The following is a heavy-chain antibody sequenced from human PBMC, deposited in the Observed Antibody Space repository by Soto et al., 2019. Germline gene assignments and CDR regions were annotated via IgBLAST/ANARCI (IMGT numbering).Heavy chain of an antibody. V-gene: IGHV4-59*01. CDR3: ARYSGRYSDNWFDT. D-gene: IGHD1-26*01. CDR1: GGSISSYY. J-gene: IGHJ5*02. CDR2: IYYSGTT. Sequence: QVQLQESGPGLVKPSETLSLTCTVSGGSISSYYWSWIRQPPGKGLEWIGYIYYSGTTNYNPSLKSRVTITVDTAKIQFSLKLSSVTAADTAVYYCARYSGRYSDNWFDTWGQGTLVTVSS.